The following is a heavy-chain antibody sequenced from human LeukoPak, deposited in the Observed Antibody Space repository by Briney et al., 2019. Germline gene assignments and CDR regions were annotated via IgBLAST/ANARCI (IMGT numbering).Heavy chain of an antibody. CDR2: ISAYNGNT. Sequence: ASVKVSCKASGYTFTGYYIHWVRQAPGQGLEWMGWISAYNGNTNYAQKLQGRVTMTTDTSTSTAYMELRSLRSDDTAVYYCARDLLVARFSYYYDSSGYHWGSAFDIWGQGTMVTVSS. J-gene: IGHJ3*02. D-gene: IGHD3-22*01. CDR3: ARDLLVARFSYYYDSSGYHWGSAFDI. V-gene: IGHV1-18*04. CDR1: GYTFTGYY.